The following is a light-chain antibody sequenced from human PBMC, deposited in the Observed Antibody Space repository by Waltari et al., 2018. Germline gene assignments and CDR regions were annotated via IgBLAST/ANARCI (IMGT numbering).Light chain of an antibody. V-gene: IGKV3-15*01. CDR1: QSVSSN. CDR2: GAS. CDR3: QQYNNWPRTWT. J-gene: IGKJ1*01. Sequence: EIVMTQSPATLSVSPGERDTVSCRASQSVSSNLAWYQQKPGQAPRLLIYGASTRATGIPARFSGSGSGTEFTLTISSMQSEDFAVYYCQQYNNWPRTWTFGQGTKVEIK.